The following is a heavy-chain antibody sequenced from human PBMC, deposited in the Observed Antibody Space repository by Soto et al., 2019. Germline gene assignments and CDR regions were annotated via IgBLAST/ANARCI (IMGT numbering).Heavy chain of an antibody. J-gene: IGHJ6*02. CDR3: ARDKIAAAGTGPRHYYYGMDV. Sequence: VQLVESGGGLVQPGGSLRLSCAASGFTFSSYSMNWVRQAPGKGLEWMGGIIPIFGTANYAQKFQGRVTITADESTSTAYMELSSLRSEDTAVYYCARDKIAAAGTGPRHYYYGMDVWGQGTTVTVSS. V-gene: IGHV1-69*01. CDR2: IIPIFGTA. CDR1: GFTFSSYS. D-gene: IGHD6-13*01.